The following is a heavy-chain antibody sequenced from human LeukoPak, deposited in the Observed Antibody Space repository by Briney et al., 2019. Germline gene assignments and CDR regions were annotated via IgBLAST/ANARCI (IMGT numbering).Heavy chain of an antibody. Sequence: SETLSLTCTVSGGSISSYYWSWIRQPPGKGLEWIGYIYTSGSTNYNPSLKSRVTISVDTSKNQFSLKLSSVTAADTAVYYCARRSQEGAHFDYWGQGTLVTVSS. V-gene: IGHV4-4*09. CDR1: GGSISSYY. J-gene: IGHJ4*02. D-gene: IGHD1-26*01. CDR2: IYTSGST. CDR3: ARRSQEGAHFDY.